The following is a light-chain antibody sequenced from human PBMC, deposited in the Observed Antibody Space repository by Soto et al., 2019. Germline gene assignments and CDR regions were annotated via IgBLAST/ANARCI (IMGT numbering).Light chain of an antibody. V-gene: IGKV3-15*01. CDR2: GAS. CDR1: QSVDIN. J-gene: IGKJ1*01. Sequence: EIVLTQSPATLSVSPGDRVTLXXRASQSVDINLAWYQQKAGQAPRXLVYGASTKATDMPGRFSGRGSGTEFTLTINNLQSEDFAVYYCQQYRNWPHTFGQGTKVDIK. CDR3: QQYRNWPHT.